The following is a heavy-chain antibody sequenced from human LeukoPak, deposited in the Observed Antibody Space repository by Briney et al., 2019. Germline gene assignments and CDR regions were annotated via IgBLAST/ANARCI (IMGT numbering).Heavy chain of an antibody. J-gene: IGHJ4*02. CDR1: GFTFSSYS. CDR3: ATVLVVVPAANGINWNYADY. D-gene: IGHD2-2*01. CDR2: ISSSSSYI. V-gene: IGHV3-21*01. Sequence: GGSLRLSCAASGFTFSSYSMNWVRQAPGKGLEWVSSISSSSSYIYYADSAKGRFTISRDNAKNSLYLQMNSLRAEDTAVYYCATVLVVVPAANGINWNYADYWGQGTLVTVSS.